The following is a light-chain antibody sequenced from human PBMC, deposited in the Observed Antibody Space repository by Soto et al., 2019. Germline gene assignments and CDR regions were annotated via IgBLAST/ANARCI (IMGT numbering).Light chain of an antibody. Sequence: QAVVTQPPSVSGAPGQRVTISCTGSSSNIGAGYDVHWYQQLPGAAPKLLIYGSTNRPSGVPDRFSGSKSGTSASLAITGLQAEEEADYYCQSYDSSLYVVFGGGTKLTVL. V-gene: IGLV1-40*01. CDR1: SSNIGAGYD. CDR3: QSYDSSLYVV. J-gene: IGLJ2*01. CDR2: GST.